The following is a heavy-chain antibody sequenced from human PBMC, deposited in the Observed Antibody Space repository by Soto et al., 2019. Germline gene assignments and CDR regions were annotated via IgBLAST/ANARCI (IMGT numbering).Heavy chain of an antibody. D-gene: IGHD3-9*01. V-gene: IGHV3-9*01. J-gene: IGHJ4*02. Sequence: TGGSLRLSCAASGFSFGDYAMHWVRQVPGKGLEWVSGISWNSGMIGYADSVKGRFTISRDNAKSSLYLQMNSLRAEDKAVYYCERAGHFDWLALDYWGQGTLVTVSS. CDR1: GFSFGDYA. CDR3: ERAGHFDWLALDY. CDR2: ISWNSGMI.